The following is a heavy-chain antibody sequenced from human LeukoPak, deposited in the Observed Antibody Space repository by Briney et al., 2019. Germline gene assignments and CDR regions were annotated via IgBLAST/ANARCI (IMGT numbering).Heavy chain of an antibody. CDR3: ARVSQPSKVAAHFDY. V-gene: IGHV1-2*02. Sequence: ASVKVSCKASGYTFTGYYMHWVRQAPGQGLEWMGWINPNSGGTNYAQKFQGRVTMTRDTSISTAYMELSRLRSDDTAVYYCARVSQPSKVAAHFDYWGQGTLVTVSS. J-gene: IGHJ4*02. CDR1: GYTFTGYY. CDR2: INPNSGGT. D-gene: IGHD2-15*01.